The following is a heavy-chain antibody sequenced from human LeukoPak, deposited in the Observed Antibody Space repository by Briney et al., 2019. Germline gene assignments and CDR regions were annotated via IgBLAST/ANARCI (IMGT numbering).Heavy chain of an antibody. J-gene: IGHJ4*02. CDR3: ARDLWPYYYDSSGPSSFDY. CDR2: IIPIFGTA. V-gene: IGHV1-69*01. CDR1: GGTFSSYA. Sequence: GASVTVSCKASGGTFSSYAISWVRQAPGQGLEWMGGIIPIFGTANYAQKFQGRVTITADESTSTAYMELSSLRSEDTAVYYCARDLWPYYYDSSGPSSFDYWGQGTLVTVPS. D-gene: IGHD3-22*01.